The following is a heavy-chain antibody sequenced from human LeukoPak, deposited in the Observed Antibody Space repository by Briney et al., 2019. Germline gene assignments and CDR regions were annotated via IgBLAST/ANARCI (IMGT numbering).Heavy chain of an antibody. V-gene: IGHV5-51*01. D-gene: IGHD6-19*01. J-gene: IGHJ4*02. CDR2: IYPGDSDM. Sequence: GASLKISCKGSGYSFTSYLIGWVRQMPGKGLEWMGIIYPGDSDMRYSPAFQGQVTISADKSTSTAYLQWSSLKATDTAMYYCARHYSSGWYFDYWGQGTLVTVSS. CDR3: ARHYSSGWYFDY. CDR1: GYSFTSYL.